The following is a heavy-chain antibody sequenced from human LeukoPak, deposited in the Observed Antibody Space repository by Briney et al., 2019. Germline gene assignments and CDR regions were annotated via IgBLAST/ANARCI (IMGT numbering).Heavy chain of an antibody. V-gene: IGHV1-18*01. D-gene: IGHD3-22*01. CDR1: GGTFSSYA. J-gene: IGHJ6*03. CDR3: ASSPPITMITDLGYYYYMDV. Sequence: ASVKVSCKASGGTFSSYAISWVRQAPGQGLEWMGWISAYNGNTNYAQKLQGRVTMTTDTSTSTAYMELSSLRSEDTAVYYCASSPPITMITDLGYYYYMDVWGKGTTVTISS. CDR2: ISAYNGNT.